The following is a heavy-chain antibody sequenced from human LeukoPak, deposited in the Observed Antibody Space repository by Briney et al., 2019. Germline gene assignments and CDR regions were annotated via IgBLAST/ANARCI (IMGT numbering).Heavy chain of an antibody. CDR1: GGSITNSDYY. Sequence: SETLSLTCTVSGGSITNSDYYWGWIRQPPGKGREWIASIYYSGYTYYNPALKSRVTISVDTSKNQFSLKLSSVTAADTAVYYCARLSRLGIAVAGPARYWGQGTLVTVSS. CDR2: IYYSGYT. CDR3: ARLSRLGIAVAGPARY. D-gene: IGHD6-19*01. V-gene: IGHV4-39*07. J-gene: IGHJ4*02.